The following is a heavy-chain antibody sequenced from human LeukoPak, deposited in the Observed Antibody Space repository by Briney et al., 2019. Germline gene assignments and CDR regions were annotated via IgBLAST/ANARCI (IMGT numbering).Heavy chain of an antibody. V-gene: IGHV4-39*07. J-gene: IGHJ4*02. CDR1: GDSISSSSYY. CDR3: ARFTVTLFDY. Sequence: SETLSLTCTVSGDSISSSSYYWGWIRQPPGKGLEWIGTIYHSGSTYYNPSLKSRLTMSVDTSKNQFSLELSSVTAADTAVYYCARFTVTLFDYWGQGTLVTVSS. CDR2: IYHSGST. D-gene: IGHD4-17*01.